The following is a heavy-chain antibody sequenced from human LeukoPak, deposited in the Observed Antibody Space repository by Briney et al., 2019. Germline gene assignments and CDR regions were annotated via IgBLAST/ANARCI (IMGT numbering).Heavy chain of an antibody. V-gene: IGHV3-21*01. Sequence: GGSLRLSCAASGFTFSSYWMNWVRQAPGKGLEWVSSISSSSSYIYYADSVKGRFTISRDNAKNSLYLQMNSLRAEDTAVYYCARPPVQSHYYYYMDVWGKGTTVTVSS. CDR3: ARPPVQSHYYYYMDV. CDR2: ISSSSSYI. D-gene: IGHD4-11*01. J-gene: IGHJ6*03. CDR1: GFTFSSYW.